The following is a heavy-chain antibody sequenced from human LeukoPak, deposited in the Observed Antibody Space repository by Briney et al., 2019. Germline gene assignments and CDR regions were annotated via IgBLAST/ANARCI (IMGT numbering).Heavy chain of an antibody. V-gene: IGHV3-21*01. Sequence: PGGSLRLSCAASGFTFSSYSMNWVRQAPGKGLEWVLSISSSSSYIYYADSVKGRFTISRDNAKNSLYLQMNSLRAEDTAVYYCARRAGYGDYPSKVDYWGQGTLVTVSS. D-gene: IGHD4-17*01. CDR3: ARRAGYGDYPSKVDY. CDR2: ISSSSSYI. J-gene: IGHJ4*02. CDR1: GFTFSSYS.